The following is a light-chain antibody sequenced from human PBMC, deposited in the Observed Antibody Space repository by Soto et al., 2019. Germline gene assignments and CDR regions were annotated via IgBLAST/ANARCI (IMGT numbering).Light chain of an antibody. J-gene: IGKJ4*01. CDR3: QQYYSSPLA. CDR2: WAS. CDR1: QSVLYSSNNKNY. Sequence: DIVMTQSPDSLAVSLGERATINCKSSQSVLYSSNNKNYLAWYQHKPGQPPKLLVYWASTRESGVPDRFSGSGSGTDFTLPISGLQVEDVAVYYCQQYYSSPLAFGGGTNVEIK. V-gene: IGKV4-1*01.